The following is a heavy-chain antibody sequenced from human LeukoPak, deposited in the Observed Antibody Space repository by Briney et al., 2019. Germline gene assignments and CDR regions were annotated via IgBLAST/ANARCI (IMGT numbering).Heavy chain of an antibody. CDR2: INHSGST. J-gene: IGHJ4*02. Sequence: PSETLSLTCTVSGGSISSSSYYWSWIRQPPGKGLEWIGEINHSGSTNYNPSLKSRVTISVDTSKNQFSLKLSSVTAADTAVYYCARGSQMATILAWEDYFDYWGQGTLVTVSS. CDR1: GGSISSSSYY. CDR3: ARGSQMATILAWEDYFDY. V-gene: IGHV4-39*07. D-gene: IGHD5-24*01.